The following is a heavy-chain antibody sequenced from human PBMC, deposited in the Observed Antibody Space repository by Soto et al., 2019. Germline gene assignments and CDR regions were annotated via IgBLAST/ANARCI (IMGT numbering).Heavy chain of an antibody. CDR2: ISAHNGNT. CDR3: ARSYCSTSTCYSYWLDP. V-gene: IGHV1-18*04. Sequence: AASVKVSCKASGFRFTYYGITWVRQAPGQGLEWMGWISAHNGNTNYAQKLEGRVTMTTDTSTSTAYMELRSLRSDDTAVYYCARSYCSTSTCYSYWLDPWGQGTLVTVSS. J-gene: IGHJ5*02. CDR1: GFRFTYYG. D-gene: IGHD2-2*02.